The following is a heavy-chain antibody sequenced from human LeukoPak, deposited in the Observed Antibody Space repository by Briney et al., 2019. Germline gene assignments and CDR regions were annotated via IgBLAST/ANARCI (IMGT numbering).Heavy chain of an antibody. CDR3: ARDQYTTSYYYGMDV. Sequence: GGSLRVSCAASGFTFSFYGMHWVRQAPGNGLEWVAVIWYDGSNQYYADSVKGRFTISRDNSKNTLYLQMNSLRAEDTAVYYCARDQYTTSYYYGMDVWGQGTTVTVSS. J-gene: IGHJ6*02. CDR2: IWYDGSNQ. D-gene: IGHD2-2*02. V-gene: IGHV3-33*01. CDR1: GFTFSFYG.